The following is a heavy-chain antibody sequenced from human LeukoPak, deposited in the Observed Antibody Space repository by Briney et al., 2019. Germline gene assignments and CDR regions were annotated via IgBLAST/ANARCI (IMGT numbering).Heavy chain of an antibody. Sequence: SETLSLTCAVYGGSFSGYYWSWIRQPPGKGLEWIGEINHSGSTNYNPSLKSRVTISVDTSKNQFSLKLSSVTAADTAVYYCARYSITGTTFYYYGMGVWGQGTTVTVSS. CDR2: INHSGST. CDR3: ARYSITGTTFYYYGMGV. V-gene: IGHV4-34*01. J-gene: IGHJ6*02. CDR1: GGSFSGYY. D-gene: IGHD1-7*01.